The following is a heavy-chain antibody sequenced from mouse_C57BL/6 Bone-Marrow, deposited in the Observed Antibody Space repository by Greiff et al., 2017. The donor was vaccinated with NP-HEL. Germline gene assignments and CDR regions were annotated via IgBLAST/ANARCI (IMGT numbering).Heavy chain of an antibody. CDR1: GYAFSSYW. J-gene: IGHJ2*01. V-gene: IGHV1-80*01. CDR3: AREGGYGYDVGY. Sequence: QVQLQQSGAELVKPGASVKISCKASGYAFSSYWMNWVKQRPGKGLEWIGQIYPGDGDTNYNGKFKGKATLTADKSSSTAYMQLSSLTSEDSAVYFCAREGGYGYDVGYWGQGTTLTVSS. CDR2: IYPGDGDT. D-gene: IGHD2-2*01.